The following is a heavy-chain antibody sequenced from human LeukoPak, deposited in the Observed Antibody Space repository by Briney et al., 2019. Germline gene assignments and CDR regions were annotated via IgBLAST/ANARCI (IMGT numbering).Heavy chain of an antibody. CDR3: ARVCTEEAGEYYYDSSGSTNWFDP. V-gene: IGHV4-39*07. Sequence: SETLSLTCTVSGGSISSSSYYWGWIRQPPGKGLEWIGSIYYSGSTYYNPSPKSRVTISVDTSKNQFSLKLSSVTAADTAVYYCARVCTEEAGEYYYDSSGSTNWFDPWGQGTLVTVSS. D-gene: IGHD3-22*01. J-gene: IGHJ5*02. CDR2: IYYSGST. CDR1: GGSISSSSYY.